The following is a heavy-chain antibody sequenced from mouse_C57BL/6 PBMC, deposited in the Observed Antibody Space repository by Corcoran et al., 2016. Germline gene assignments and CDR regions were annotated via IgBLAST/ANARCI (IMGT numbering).Heavy chain of an antibody. CDR2: ILPGSGST. CDR3: AGAYFDY. Sequence: QVQLQQSGAELMKPGASVKLSCKATGYTFTGYWIEWVKQRPGHGLEWIGEILPGSGSTNYNAKFKGKATFTAHTSSNKAYMQPSSLTTEDSAIYYCAGAYFDYWGQGTTLTVSS. J-gene: IGHJ2*01. V-gene: IGHV1-9*01. CDR1: GYTFTGYW.